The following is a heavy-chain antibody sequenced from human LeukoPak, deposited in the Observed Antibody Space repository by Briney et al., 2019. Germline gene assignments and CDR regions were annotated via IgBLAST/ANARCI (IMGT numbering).Heavy chain of an antibody. J-gene: IGHJ4*02. CDR2: INPSGGST. D-gene: IGHD6-13*01. Sequence: ASVKVSCKASGYTFTSYYMHWVRQAPGQGLEWMGIINPSGGSTNYAQKFQGRVTMTRETSTSTVYMELSSLRSDDTALYYCARGAAAGTFDYWGQGTLVTVSS. V-gene: IGHV1-46*03. CDR3: ARGAAAGTFDY. CDR1: GYTFTSYY.